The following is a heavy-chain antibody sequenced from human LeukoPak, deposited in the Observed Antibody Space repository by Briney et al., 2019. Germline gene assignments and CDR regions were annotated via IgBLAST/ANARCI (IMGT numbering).Heavy chain of an antibody. Sequence: ASVKVSCKASGYTLRSYGITWVRQAPGQGLEWMGWISAYNGNTKYPQKLQGRVTMTTDTSTSTAYMELRSLRSDDTAVYYCARGPIIDIVIVPAADDYYYMDVWGKGTTVTISS. D-gene: IGHD2-2*01. CDR2: ISAYNGNT. V-gene: IGHV1-18*01. CDR1: GYTLRSYG. CDR3: ARGPIIDIVIVPAADDYYYMDV. J-gene: IGHJ6*03.